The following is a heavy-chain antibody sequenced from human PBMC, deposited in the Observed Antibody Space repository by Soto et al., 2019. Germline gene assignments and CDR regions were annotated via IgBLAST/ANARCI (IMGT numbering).Heavy chain of an antibody. CDR1: GFTFSSYG. CDR2: ISYDGSNK. V-gene: IGHV3-30*18. Sequence: QVQLVESGGGVVQPGRSLRLSCAASGFTFSSYGMHWVRQAPGKGLEWVAVISYDGSNKYYADSVKGRFTISRDNSKNTLYLQMNSLRAEDPAVYYCAKDRVFRKLLWFGELLYGGYFDLWGRGTLVTVSS. CDR3: AKDRVFRKLLWFGELLYGGYFDL. J-gene: IGHJ2*01. D-gene: IGHD3-10*01.